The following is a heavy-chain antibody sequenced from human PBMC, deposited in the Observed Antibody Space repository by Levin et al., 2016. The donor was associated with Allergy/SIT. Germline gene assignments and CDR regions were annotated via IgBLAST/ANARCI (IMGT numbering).Heavy chain of an antibody. CDR2: IIPIFGRA. D-gene: IGHD3-9*01. J-gene: IGHJ3*02. CDR3: ARHILTGYYDQTNEVFDS. CDR1: GGTFSSYA. V-gene: IGHV1-69*13. Sequence: SVKVSCKASGGTFSSYAMNWVRQAPGQGLEWMGGIIPIFGRANYAQKFQGGVTITADESTSTAYMELSSLRSEDTAVYFCARHILTGYYDQTNEVFDSWGQGTMVTVSA.